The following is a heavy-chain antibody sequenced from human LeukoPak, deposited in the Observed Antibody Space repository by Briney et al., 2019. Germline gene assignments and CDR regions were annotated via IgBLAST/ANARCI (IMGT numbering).Heavy chain of an antibody. Sequence: GRSLRPSCAASGFAFSKYAMHWVRQAPGKGLEWVTIISDDGRSNYADSVEGRFTISRDNSKNTLYLQMSSLRAEDTAVYYCASTSGYDFWDMGYWGQGTLVTVSS. CDR3: ASTSGYDFWDMGY. D-gene: IGHD5-12*01. J-gene: IGHJ4*02. CDR2: ISDDGRS. CDR1: GFAFSKYA. V-gene: IGHV3-30*04.